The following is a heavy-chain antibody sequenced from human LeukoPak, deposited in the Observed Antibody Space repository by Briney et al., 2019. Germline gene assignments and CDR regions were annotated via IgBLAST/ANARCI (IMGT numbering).Heavy chain of an antibody. CDR1: GGSISSYY. CDR2: IYISGSGST. D-gene: IGHD6-13*01. V-gene: IGHV4-4*07. CDR3: ARVGVAAAGTLWFDP. J-gene: IGHJ5*02. Sequence: SETLSLTCTVSGGSISSYYWSWIRQPAGKGLEWIGRIYISGSGSTNYNPSLKSRVTMSVDTSKNQFSLKLSSVTAADTAVYYCARVGVAAAGTLWFDPWGQGTLVTVSS.